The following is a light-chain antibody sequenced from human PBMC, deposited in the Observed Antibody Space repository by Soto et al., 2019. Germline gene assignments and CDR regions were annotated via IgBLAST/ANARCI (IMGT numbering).Light chain of an antibody. J-gene: IGKJ1*01. V-gene: IGKV1-27*01. CDR2: AAS. CDR1: QGISTY. Sequence: DIQMTQSPSSLSASVGDTVTITCRASQGISTYLAWYQQKPGNGPKLLIYAASTLQSGVPSRFSGSGSGSDFTLTISSLQPEDVATYYCQKYNSAPWPFGQGTKVEIK. CDR3: QKYNSAPWP.